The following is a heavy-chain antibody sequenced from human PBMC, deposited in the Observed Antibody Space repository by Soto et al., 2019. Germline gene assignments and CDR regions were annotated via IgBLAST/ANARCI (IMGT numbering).Heavy chain of an antibody. CDR1: RFTFSYYA. J-gene: IGHJ6*02. CDR3: GRGGRHYSSYYGLDV. D-gene: IGHD1-26*01. CDR2: ISSDGSSK. Sequence: QVQLVESGGGVVQSGKSLRLSCAASRFTFSYYAMHWVRQAPGKGLEWVAVISSDGSSKSYADSVKGRFTISRDNSKDTLYLQVNSLRAEDTAIYNCGRGGRHYSSYYGLDVWGQGTTVTVPS. V-gene: IGHV3-30-3*01.